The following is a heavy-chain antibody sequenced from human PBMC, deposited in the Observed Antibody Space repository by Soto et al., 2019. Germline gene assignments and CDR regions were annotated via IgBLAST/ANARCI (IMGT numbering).Heavy chain of an antibody. CDR2: IDPRDSHT. CDR3: ARHYSSSSFMEV. Sequence: PGESLKISCKGSGYSFTNYWISWVRQMPGKRLEWMGEIDPRDSHTNYSPSFQGRVTLSTDKSNRTAYLQWSSLRASDTAMYYCARHYSSSSFMEVWGQGTTVTVSS. CDR1: GYSFTNYW. J-gene: IGHJ6*02. V-gene: IGHV5-10-1*01. D-gene: IGHD6-6*01.